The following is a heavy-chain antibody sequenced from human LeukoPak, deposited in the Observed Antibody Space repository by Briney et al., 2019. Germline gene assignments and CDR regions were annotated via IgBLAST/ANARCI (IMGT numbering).Heavy chain of an antibody. CDR3: AREDREDAFDI. CDR2: ISAYNGNT. CDR1: GYTFTSYD. J-gene: IGHJ3*02. V-gene: IGHV1-18*01. Sequence: ASVKVSCKASGYTFTSYDINWVRQAPGQGLEWMGGISAYNGNTNIAQKLQGRVTVTTDTSTSTAYMELRSLRSDYTAVYYCAREDREDAFDIWGQGTTVTVSS.